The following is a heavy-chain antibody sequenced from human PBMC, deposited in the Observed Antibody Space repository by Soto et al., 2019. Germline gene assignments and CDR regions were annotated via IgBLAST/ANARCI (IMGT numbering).Heavy chain of an antibody. D-gene: IGHD6-6*01. J-gene: IGHJ4*02. V-gene: IGHV1-2*02. Sequence: ASVKVSCKASGYTFTGYYMHWVRQAPGQGLEWMGWINPNSGGTNYAQKFQGRVTMTRDTSISTAYMELSRLRSDDTAVYYCARDDHYSSSSTAFDYWGQGPLVTVYS. CDR1: GYTFTGYY. CDR3: ARDDHYSSSSTAFDY. CDR2: INPNSGGT.